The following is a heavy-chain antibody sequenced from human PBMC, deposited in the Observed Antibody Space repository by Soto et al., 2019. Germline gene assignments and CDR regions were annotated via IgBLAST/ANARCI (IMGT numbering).Heavy chain of an antibody. CDR2: ISSRSSYT. CDR1: GFTFSDYY. V-gene: IGHV3-11*06. D-gene: IGHD2-2*01. J-gene: IGHJ6*02. Sequence: PGGSLRLSCAASGFTFSDYYMSWIRQAPGKGLEWISYISSRSSYTNYADSVKGRFTISRDNAKNSLYLQMNSLRVEDTAVYYCARDRYCSTNSCPPAGGLDVWGQGTTVTVSS. CDR3: ARDRYCSTNSCPPAGGLDV.